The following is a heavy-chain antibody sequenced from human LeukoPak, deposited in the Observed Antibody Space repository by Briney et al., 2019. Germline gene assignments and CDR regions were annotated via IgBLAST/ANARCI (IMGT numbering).Heavy chain of an antibody. Sequence: GESLKISCKGSGYSFTSYWIGWVRQMPGKGLEWMGIIYPGDSDTRYSPSFQGQVTISADKSISTAYLQRSNLKASDTAMYYCARLDSWYYFDYWGQGTLVTVSS. CDR3: ARLDSWYYFDY. CDR2: IYPGDSDT. J-gene: IGHJ4*02. V-gene: IGHV5-51*01. CDR1: GYSFTSYW. D-gene: IGHD6-13*01.